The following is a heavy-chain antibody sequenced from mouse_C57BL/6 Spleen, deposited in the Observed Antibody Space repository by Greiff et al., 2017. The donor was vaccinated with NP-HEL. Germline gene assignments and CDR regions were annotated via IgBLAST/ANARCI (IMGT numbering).Heavy chain of an antibody. Sequence: VQLQQSGPGMVKPSQSLSLTCTVTGYSITSGYDWHWIRHFPGNKLEWMGYISYSGSTNYNPSLKSRISITHDTSKNHFFLKLNSVTTEDTATYYCARGVPRYAMDYWGQGTSVTVSS. CDR1: GYSITSGYD. CDR3: ARGVPRYAMDY. V-gene: IGHV3-1*01. D-gene: IGHD2-14*01. CDR2: ISYSGST. J-gene: IGHJ4*01.